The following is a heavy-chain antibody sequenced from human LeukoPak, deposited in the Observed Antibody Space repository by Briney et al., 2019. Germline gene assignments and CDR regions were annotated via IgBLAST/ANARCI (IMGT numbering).Heavy chain of an antibody. Sequence: GGSLRLSCAASGFSVSSKHMYLGRQAPGKGLELVSVIYSGGSTYYADSVKGRFTISRDNSKNTLYGQMNSLRAEDTAVYYCAGGYNGWSGYWGQGTLVTVSS. CDR3: AGGYNGWSGY. D-gene: IGHD1-26*01. CDR2: IYSGGST. CDR1: GFSVSSKH. J-gene: IGHJ4*02. V-gene: IGHV3-66*01.